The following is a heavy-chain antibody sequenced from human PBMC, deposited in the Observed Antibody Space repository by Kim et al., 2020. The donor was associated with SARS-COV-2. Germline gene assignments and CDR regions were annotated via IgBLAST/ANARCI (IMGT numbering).Heavy chain of an antibody. CDR2: IYYSGST. J-gene: IGHJ5*02. D-gene: IGHD2-15*01. CDR1: GGSISSSSYY. CDR3: ASMGCSGGSCYFGAPNWFDP. Sequence: SETLSLTCTVSGGSISSSSYYWGWIRQPPGKGLEWIGSIYYSGSTYYNPSLKSRVTISVDTSKNQFSLKLSSVTAADTAVYYCASMGCSGGSCYFGAPNWFDPWGQGTLVTVSS. V-gene: IGHV4-39*01.